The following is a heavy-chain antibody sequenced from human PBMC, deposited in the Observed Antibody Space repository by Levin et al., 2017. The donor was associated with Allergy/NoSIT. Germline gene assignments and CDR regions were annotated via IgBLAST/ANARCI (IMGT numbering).Heavy chain of an antibody. D-gene: IGHD4-17*01. V-gene: IGHV3-23*01. CDR2: ISGSGSST. J-gene: IGHJ2*01. Sequence: GGSLRLSCAASGFTFSGYAMSWVRQAPGKGLEWVSSISGSGSSTYYADSVKGRFTISRDNSKNTLYLQMNSLRAEDTAVYYCAKRGWGTTVTYYWYFDLWGRGTLVTVSS. CDR1: GFTFSGYA. CDR3: AKRGWGTTVTYYWYFDL.